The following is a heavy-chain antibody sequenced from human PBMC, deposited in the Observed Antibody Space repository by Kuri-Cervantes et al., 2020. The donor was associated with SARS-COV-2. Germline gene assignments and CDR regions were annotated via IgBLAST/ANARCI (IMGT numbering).Heavy chain of an antibody. CDR2: IYSGGST. CDR3: AREGELRAFDI. Sequence: GGSLRLSCAASGFTVSSNYMSWVRQAPGKGLEWVSVIYSGGSTYYADSVKGRFTISRDNSKNTLYLQMNSLRAEDTAVYYCAREGELRAFDIWGQGTMVTVSS. CDR1: GFTVSSNY. V-gene: IGHV3-53*01. J-gene: IGHJ3*02. D-gene: IGHD1-26*01.